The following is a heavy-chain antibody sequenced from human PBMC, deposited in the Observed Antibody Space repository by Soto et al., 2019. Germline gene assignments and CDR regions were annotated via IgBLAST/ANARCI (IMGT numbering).Heavy chain of an antibody. CDR2: ISWNSAST. Sequence: EVQLVESGGALVQPGRSLRLSCAASGFTFDDYAMHWVRQAPGKGPEWVSGISWNSASTGYADSVKGRFTVSRDNAKKSLYLQMNSLRPEDTAVYFCGKDLTDMVRMCDYWGQGTLVTVSS. V-gene: IGHV3-9*01. CDR3: GKDLTDMVRMCDY. J-gene: IGHJ4*02. CDR1: GFTFDDYA. D-gene: IGHD5-18*01.